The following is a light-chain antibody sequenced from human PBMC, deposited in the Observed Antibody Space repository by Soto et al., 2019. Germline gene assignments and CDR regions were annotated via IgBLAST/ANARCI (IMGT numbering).Light chain of an antibody. Sequence: EIVMTQSPANLCVSPGERATLSCRASQNIRNNLAWYQQKPGQSPRLLIAGASTREAGIPGRFSGSGSGTEFTLIISSLQSEDFAIYYCQQYNNWPPWTFGQGTKVEIK. CDR3: QQYNNWPPWT. J-gene: IGKJ1*01. CDR1: QNIRNN. V-gene: IGKV3-15*01. CDR2: GAS.